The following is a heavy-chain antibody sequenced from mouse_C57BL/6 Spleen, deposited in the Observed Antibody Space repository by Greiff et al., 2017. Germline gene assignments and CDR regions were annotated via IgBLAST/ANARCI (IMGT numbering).Heavy chain of an antibody. CDR1: GYTFTSYW. Sequence: VQLQQPGTELVKPGASVKLSCKASGYTFTSYWMHWVKQRPGQGLEWIGNINPSNGGTNYNEKFKSKATLTVDKSSSTAYMQLSSLTSEDSAVYYCARDGNYYGSSYRDYYAMDYWGQGTSVTVSS. J-gene: IGHJ4*01. D-gene: IGHD1-1*01. V-gene: IGHV1-53*01. CDR2: INPSNGGT. CDR3: ARDGNYYGSSYRDYYAMDY.